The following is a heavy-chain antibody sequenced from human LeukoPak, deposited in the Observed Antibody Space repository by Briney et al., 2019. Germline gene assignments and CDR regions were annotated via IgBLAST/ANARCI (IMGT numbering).Heavy chain of an antibody. J-gene: IGHJ4*02. CDR2: ANPDGRDK. V-gene: IGHV3-7*03. CDR3: TKTGSSYYLDY. D-gene: IGHD6-13*01. Sequence: GGSLRLSCAASGFKFETYWMTWVRQAPGRGLEWVASANPDGRDKYHADSVKGRFTISRDNAKNSLYLQMNSLRVEDTALYYCTKTGSSYYLDYWGQGTLVTVSS. CDR1: GFKFETYW.